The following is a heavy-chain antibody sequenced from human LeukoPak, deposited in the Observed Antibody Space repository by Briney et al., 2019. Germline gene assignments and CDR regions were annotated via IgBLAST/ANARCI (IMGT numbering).Heavy chain of an antibody. CDR3: ARGYYYGSEMYYFDY. Sequence: SVKVSCKASRGTFSSYGISWVRQAPGQGLEWMGGVIAIFGRVKYGQKFQGRATITTDESTSTAYMELSSLRSEDTAVYYCARGYYYGSEMYYFDYWGQGTLVTVSS. J-gene: IGHJ4*02. V-gene: IGHV1-69*05. CDR1: RGTFSSYG. D-gene: IGHD3-10*01. CDR2: VIAIFGRV.